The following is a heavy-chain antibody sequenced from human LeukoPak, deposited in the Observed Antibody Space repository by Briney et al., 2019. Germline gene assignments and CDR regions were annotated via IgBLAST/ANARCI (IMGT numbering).Heavy chain of an antibody. CDR2: ITGDGGST. CDR3: ARTRNFDY. V-gene: IGHV3-43*02. J-gene: IGHJ4*02. CDR1: GFTYDDYA. D-gene: IGHD3/OR15-3a*01. Sequence: GGSLRLSCAASGFTYDDYAMHWVRHAPGRGLEWVSLITGDGGSTYYADSVKGRFTISRDNSKSSLYLQMNSLTTEDTALYYCARTRNFDYWGQGTLVTVSS.